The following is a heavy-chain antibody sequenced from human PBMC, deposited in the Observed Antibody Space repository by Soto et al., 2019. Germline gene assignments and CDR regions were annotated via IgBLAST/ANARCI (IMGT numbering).Heavy chain of an antibody. CDR2: IYHSGST. J-gene: IGHJ4*02. V-gene: IGHV4-30-2*01. D-gene: IGHD6-13*01. CDR1: GGSISSGGYS. Sequence: QLQLQESGSGLVKPSQTLSLTCAVSGGSISSGGYSWSWIRQPPGKGLEWIGYIYHSGSTYYNPAIKSRVTIPVAWSKNQFSLKLRSVTAPDTAVHSCASGHQLVRNYWGQGTLVTVSS. CDR3: ASGHQLVRNY.